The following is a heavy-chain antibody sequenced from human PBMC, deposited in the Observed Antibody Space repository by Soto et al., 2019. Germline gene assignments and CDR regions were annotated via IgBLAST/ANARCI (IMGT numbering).Heavy chain of an antibody. D-gene: IGHD5-18*01. CDR1: GGSFSRYV. J-gene: IGHJ4*02. V-gene: IGHV1-69*12. CDR2: ILPVFGTT. CDR3: ARDTAGGYSYGVFDY. Sequence: QVQLVQSGAEVKKPGSSVKVSCKASGGSFSRYVVSWVRQAPGQGLEWMGGILPVFGTTNYAQKFQGRVTITADESTTTAYLELSSLRSEDTAVYYCARDTAGGYSYGVFDYWGQGTLVTVCS.